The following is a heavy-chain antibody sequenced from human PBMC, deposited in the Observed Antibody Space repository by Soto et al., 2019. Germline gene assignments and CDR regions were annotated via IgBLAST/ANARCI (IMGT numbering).Heavy chain of an antibody. CDR1: GGTFSSYA. V-gene: IGHV1-69*01. D-gene: IGHD2-15*01. CDR3: ASWLVVATTGQIDD. CDR2: IIPIFGTA. Sequence: QVQLVQSGAEVKKPGSSVKVSCKASGGTFSSYAISWVRQAPGQGLEWMGGIIPIFGTANYAQKFQGRVTITADESTSTAYMELSSLRSEEKAVYYCASWLVVATTGQIDDWGQGTLVTVSS. J-gene: IGHJ4*02.